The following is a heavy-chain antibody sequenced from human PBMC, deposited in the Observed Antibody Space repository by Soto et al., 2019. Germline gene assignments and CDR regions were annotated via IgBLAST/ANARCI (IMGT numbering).Heavy chain of an antibody. V-gene: IGHV1-69*01. J-gene: IGHJ4*02. CDR1: GGTFSSYS. Sequence: QVQLVQSGAEVKKPGSSVKVSCKASGGTFSSYSINWVRQAPGQGLEWMGEIIPIFGTANYAQKFQGRVTSTEDESTSTAYMELSSLRSEDTAVYYCARDGGRNSGGIDYWGQGTLVTVSS. D-gene: IGHD1-26*01. CDR2: IIPIFGTA. CDR3: ARDGGRNSGGIDY.